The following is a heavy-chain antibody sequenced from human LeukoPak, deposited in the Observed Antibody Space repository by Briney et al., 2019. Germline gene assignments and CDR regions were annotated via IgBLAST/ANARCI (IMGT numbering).Heavy chain of an antibody. V-gene: IGHV4-59*08. CDR3: ARRATRTGAGAFDI. D-gene: IGHD1-14*01. Sequence: SETLSLTCTVSGGSISSYYWSWIRQPPGKGLEWIGYIYYSGSTNYNPSLKSRVTISVDTSKNQFSLKLSSVTAADTAVYYCARRATRTGAGAFDIWGQGTMVTVSS. J-gene: IGHJ3*02. CDR2: IYYSGST. CDR1: GGSISSYY.